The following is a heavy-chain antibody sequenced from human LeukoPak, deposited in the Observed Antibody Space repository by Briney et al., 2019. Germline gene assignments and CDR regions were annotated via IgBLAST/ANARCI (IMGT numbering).Heavy chain of an antibody. J-gene: IGHJ4*02. Sequence: PGGYLRLSCAASGFTFSSYGMHWVRQAPGKGLEWVAFIRYDGSNKYYADSVKGRFTISRDNAKNSLYLQMNSLRAEDTAVYYCARERGVGAYYSGSYRYWGQGTLVTVSS. CDR1: GFTFSSYG. V-gene: IGHV3-30*02. D-gene: IGHD1-26*01. CDR3: ARERGVGAYYSGSYRY. CDR2: IRYDGSNK.